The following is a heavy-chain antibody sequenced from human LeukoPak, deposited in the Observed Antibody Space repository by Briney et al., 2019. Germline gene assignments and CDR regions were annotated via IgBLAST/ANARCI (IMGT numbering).Heavy chain of an antibody. V-gene: IGHV1-18*01. Sequence: ASVKVSCKASGYTFTSYGISWVRQAPGQGLEWMGWISAYNGNTNYAQKLQGRVTMTTDTSTSTAYMELRSLRSDDTAVYYCARDRPIGFLEWTTYYYYMDVWGKGTTVTVSS. CDR2: ISAYNGNT. CDR1: GYTFTSYG. J-gene: IGHJ6*03. D-gene: IGHD3-3*01. CDR3: ARDRPIGFLEWTTYYYYMDV.